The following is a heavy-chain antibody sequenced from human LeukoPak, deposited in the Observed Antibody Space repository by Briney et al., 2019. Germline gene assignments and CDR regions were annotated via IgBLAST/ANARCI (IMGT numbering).Heavy chain of an antibody. Sequence: NPSETLSLTCTVSGGSISSYYWSCIRQPPGKGLEWIGYIYYSGSTNYNPSLKSRVTISVDTYKNQFSLKLSSVTAADTAVYYCARVRVPDYFDYWGQGTLVTVSS. CDR2: IYYSGST. CDR3: ARVRVPDYFDY. V-gene: IGHV4-59*01. CDR1: GGSISSYY. J-gene: IGHJ4*02. D-gene: IGHD2-2*01.